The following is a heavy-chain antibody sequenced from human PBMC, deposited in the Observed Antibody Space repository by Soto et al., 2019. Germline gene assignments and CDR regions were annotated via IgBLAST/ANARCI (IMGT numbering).Heavy chain of an antibody. J-gene: IGHJ6*02. V-gene: IGHV3-33*01. CDR2: IWFDGNNK. D-gene: IGHD6-13*01. Sequence: QVQLVESGGNMVQPGRSLRLSCAASGFTFGNNAMHWVRHAAGKGLEWVVQIWFDGNNKYYTDSVKGRFTISRDNLKNTVYLQMDSLRADDTAVYYCARDGQQLAPYAMDVWGQGTTVIVSS. CDR3: ARDGQQLAPYAMDV. CDR1: GFTFGNNA.